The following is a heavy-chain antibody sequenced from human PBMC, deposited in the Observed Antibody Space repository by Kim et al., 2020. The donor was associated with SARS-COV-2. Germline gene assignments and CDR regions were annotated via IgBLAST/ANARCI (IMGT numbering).Heavy chain of an antibody. J-gene: IGHJ4*02. Sequence: GWSLRLSCAASGFTISNYYMAWVRQAPGTGLEWVGRIKNKNDGGTTAYAAPVKGRFTISRDDSENTLYLQMNSLKTEDTAVYYCTIGTGGKSWGQGTLVTVSS. CDR2: IKNKNDGGTT. V-gene: IGHV3-15*01. D-gene: IGHD2-8*02. CDR3: TIGTGGKS. CDR1: GFTISNYY.